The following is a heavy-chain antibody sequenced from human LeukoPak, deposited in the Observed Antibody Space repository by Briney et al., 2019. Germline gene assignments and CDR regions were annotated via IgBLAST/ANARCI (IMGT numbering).Heavy chain of an antibody. D-gene: IGHD2/OR15-2a*01. CDR2: MNPNSGGT. CDR3: ARDSPIMGTFYAFDI. V-gene: IGHV1-2*06. J-gene: IGHJ3*02. Sequence: ASVKVSCKAFGYTFTGYYLHWVRQAPGQGPEWMGQMNPNSGGTNYVQKFRGRVTMTRDTSISTAYMELTRLRSDDTAVYYCARDSPIMGTFYAFDIWGQGTMVTVSS. CDR1: GYTFTGYY.